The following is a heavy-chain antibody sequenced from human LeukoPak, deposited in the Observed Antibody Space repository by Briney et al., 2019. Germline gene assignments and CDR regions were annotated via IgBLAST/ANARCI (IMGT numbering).Heavy chain of an antibody. CDR2: ISSSGSAK. CDR1: GFTFSSYE. J-gene: IGHJ4*02. Sequence: RGSLRLSCAAPGFTFSSYEMNWVRQAPGKGLEWVLYISSSGSAKFYADSVKGRFTISRDNAKNSLYLQMNSLRAEDTAVYFCARAVDSSSWFDYWGQGTLVAVSS. D-gene: IGHD6-13*01. CDR3: ARAVDSSSWFDY. V-gene: IGHV3-48*03.